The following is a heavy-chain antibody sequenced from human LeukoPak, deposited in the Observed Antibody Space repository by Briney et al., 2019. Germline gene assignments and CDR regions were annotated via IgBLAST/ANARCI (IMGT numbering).Heavy chain of an antibody. V-gene: IGHV3-33*06. J-gene: IGHJ4*02. CDR2: IWYDGSNK. CDR3: AKDLRYFDWLLPI. CDR1: GFTFSSYG. D-gene: IGHD3-9*01. Sequence: PGRSLRLSCAASGFTFSSYGMHWVRQAPGKGLEWVAVIWYDGSNKYYADSVKGRFTISRDNSKNTLYPQMNSLRAEDTAIYFCAKDLRYFDWLLPIWGQGTLVTVSS.